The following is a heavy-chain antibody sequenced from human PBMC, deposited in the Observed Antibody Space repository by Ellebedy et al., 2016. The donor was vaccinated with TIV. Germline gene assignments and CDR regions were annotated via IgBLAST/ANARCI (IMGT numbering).Heavy chain of an antibody. Sequence: PGGSLRLSCAASGFTFSSYAMSRVRQAPGKGLEWVSSISGSGGSTYYADSVKGRFTISRDNSKNTLYLQMNSLRAEDTAIYSCAKTVAHEYWGRGTLVTVSS. CDR3: AKTVAHEY. D-gene: IGHD4-23*01. CDR1: GFTFSSYA. J-gene: IGHJ4*02. V-gene: IGHV3-23*01. CDR2: ISGSGGST.